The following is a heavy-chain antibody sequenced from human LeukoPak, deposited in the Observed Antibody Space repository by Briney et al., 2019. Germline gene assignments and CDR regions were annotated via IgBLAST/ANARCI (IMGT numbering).Heavy chain of an antibody. Sequence: SETLSLTCTVSGGSISNYYWSWIRQPAGKGLEWIGRIYSSGTTIYNPSLKSRVTMSVDTSKNRFSLKLSSVTAADTAVYFCASGSSGYDPWGQGTLVTFSS. CDR1: GGSISNYY. D-gene: IGHD5-12*01. J-gene: IGHJ5*02. CDR3: ASGSSGYDP. CDR2: IYSSGTT. V-gene: IGHV4-4*07.